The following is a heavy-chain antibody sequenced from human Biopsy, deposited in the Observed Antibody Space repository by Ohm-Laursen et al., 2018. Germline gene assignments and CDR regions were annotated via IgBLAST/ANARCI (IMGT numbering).Heavy chain of an antibody. D-gene: IGHD3-9*01. V-gene: IGHV6-1*01. J-gene: IGHJ3*02. CDR1: GDSVSSNTVA. Sequence: QTLSLTCALSGDSVSSNTVAWNWLRHSPSRGLEWLGRTIYRSKWSNDYAVSVKNRITIDPDTSKNQFSLQLNSVTPEDTAIYYCARGRYAAFDIWGQGTKVTISS. CDR2: TIYRSKWSN. CDR3: ARGRYAAFDI.